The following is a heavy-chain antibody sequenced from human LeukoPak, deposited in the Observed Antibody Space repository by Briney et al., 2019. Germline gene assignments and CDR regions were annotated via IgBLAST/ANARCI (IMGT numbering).Heavy chain of an antibody. CDR1: GGSIRTSP. V-gene: IGHV4-59*08. CDR3: ARLNHYDRSGYFSPNGFDI. CDR2: LNYTGNA. Sequence: SETLSLTCTVSGGSIRTSPWTWIRQPPGKGLEYIGYLNYTGNANYSPSLKSRLTMSLDTSKKQFSLKLRSVTAADTAVYYCARLNHYDRSGYFSPNGFDIWGQGTMVTASS. J-gene: IGHJ3*02. D-gene: IGHD3-22*01.